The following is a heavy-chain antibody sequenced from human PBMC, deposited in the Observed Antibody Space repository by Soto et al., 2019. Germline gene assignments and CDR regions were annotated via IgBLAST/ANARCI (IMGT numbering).Heavy chain of an antibody. CDR2: MNPNSGNT. Sequence: ASVKVSCKASGYTFTSYDINWVRQATGQGLEWMGWMNPNSGNTGYAQKFQGRVTMTRNTSISTAYMELSSLRSEDTAVYYCAGALVRGYSYGYTFDYWGQGTVVTVSS. CDR3: AGALVRGYSYGYTFDY. V-gene: IGHV1-8*01. D-gene: IGHD5-18*01. J-gene: IGHJ4*02. CDR1: GYTFTSYD.